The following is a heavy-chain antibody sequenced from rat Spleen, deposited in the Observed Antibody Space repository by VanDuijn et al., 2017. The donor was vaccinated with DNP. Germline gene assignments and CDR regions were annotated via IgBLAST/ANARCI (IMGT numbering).Heavy chain of an antibody. J-gene: IGHJ1*01. CDR3: ARHWYFDF. CDR1: GFTFSNCN. CDR2: ISYDGSST. Sequence: EVQLVESGGGLVQPGRSLKLSCAASGFTFSNCNMAWVRQAPKKGLEWVATISYDGSSTYYRDSVKGRFTISRDNAKSTLYLQMDSLRSEDTATYYCARHWYFDFWGPGTMVTVSS. V-gene: IGHV5-7*01.